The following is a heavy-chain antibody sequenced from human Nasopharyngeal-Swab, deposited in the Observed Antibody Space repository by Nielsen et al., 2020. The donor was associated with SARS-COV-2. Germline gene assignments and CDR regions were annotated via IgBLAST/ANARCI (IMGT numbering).Heavy chain of an antibody. CDR1: GVSITSQY. CDR2: ISNNSGT. CDR3: AKEGATGWFDP. Sequence: GSLRLSCTVSGVSITSQYWSWIRQPPGKGLEWIGYISNNSGTSYNPSLKSRVTMFMETSKNQFSLRLRSVTAADTAVYYCAKEGATGWFDPWGQGTLVTVSS. J-gene: IGHJ5*02. V-gene: IGHV4-59*11.